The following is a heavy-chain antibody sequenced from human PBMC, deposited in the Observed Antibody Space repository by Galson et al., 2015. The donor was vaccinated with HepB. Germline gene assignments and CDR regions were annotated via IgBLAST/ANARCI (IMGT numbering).Heavy chain of an antibody. CDR3: AKGITDSGGHDDAFDT. CDR1: GFPFTSYA. V-gene: IGHV3-23*01. D-gene: IGHD6-19*01. J-gene: IGHJ3*02. CDR2: INDDGSTK. Sequence: SLRLSCAASGFPFTSYALTWVRQVPGRGLEWVSVINDDGSTKHYADSVKGRFTISRDNPENTVYLQMNSLRAEDTAVYYCAKGITDSGGHDDAFDTWGQGTMVTV.